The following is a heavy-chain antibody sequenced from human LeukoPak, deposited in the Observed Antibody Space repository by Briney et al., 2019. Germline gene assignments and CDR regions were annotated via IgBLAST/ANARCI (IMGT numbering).Heavy chain of an antibody. CDR3: ANGGLTTIDY. J-gene: IGHJ4*02. Sequence: GGSLRLSCAASGFTFSNAWMSWVRQAPGKGLEWVAVISSDGRNQYYADSVKGRFTLSRDNSKNSLDLQMNSLRIEDTAVYYCANGGLTTIDYWGQGTLVTVSS. V-gene: IGHV3-30*18. D-gene: IGHD2-21*02. CDR1: GFTFSNAW. CDR2: ISSDGRNQ.